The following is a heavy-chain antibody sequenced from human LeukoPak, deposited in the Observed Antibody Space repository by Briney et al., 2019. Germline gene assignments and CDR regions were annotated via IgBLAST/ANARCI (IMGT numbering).Heavy chain of an antibody. CDR2: IGRNSSYI. J-gene: IGHJ4*02. D-gene: IGHD1-1*01. CDR1: GFTFSRYT. Sequence: GGSLRLSCAASGFTFSRYTLNWVRQAPGKGLEWVSSIGRNSSYIYYADSVKGRFTISRDNAKNSLYLQMNSLRAEDTAVYYCARAQSGTVDYWGQGTLVTVSS. CDR3: ARAQSGTVDY. V-gene: IGHV3-21*01.